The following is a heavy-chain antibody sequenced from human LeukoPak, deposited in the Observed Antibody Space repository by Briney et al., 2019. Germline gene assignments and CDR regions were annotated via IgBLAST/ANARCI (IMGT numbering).Heavy chain of an antibody. V-gene: IGHV3-23*01. CDR2: ITSGVGIT. J-gene: IGHJ4*02. CDR3: AKGDYYDFDY. Sequence: PGGSPRLSCAASGFTFSNFGMNWVRQAPGKGLEWVSIITSGVGITYYADSVKGRFTISRDNSKNTLYLQMNSLRAEDTAVYYCAKGDYYDFDYWGQGTLVTVSS. D-gene: IGHD3-10*01. CDR1: GFTFSNFG.